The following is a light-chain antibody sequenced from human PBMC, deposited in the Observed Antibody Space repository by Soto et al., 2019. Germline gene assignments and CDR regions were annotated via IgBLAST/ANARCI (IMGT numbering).Light chain of an antibody. V-gene: IGKV1-27*01. CDR3: QSYNTARPT. Sequence: DIQMTHSPSSLSSSMLDRVSSSFRASQAISNSLAWYQQKPGKPPQLLIYAASTLQSGVPSRFSGSGSGTDFTLTISGLQPEDLATYYCQSYNTARPTFGQGTRLEI. CDR1: QAISNS. CDR2: AAS. J-gene: IGKJ5*01.